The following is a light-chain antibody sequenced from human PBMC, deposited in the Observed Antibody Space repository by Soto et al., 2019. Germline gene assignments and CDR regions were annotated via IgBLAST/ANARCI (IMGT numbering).Light chain of an antibody. V-gene: IGKV3-15*01. CDR2: DAS. CDR3: QQYNNWPQT. Sequence: EIVLTQSTGTLSLSPGERATLSCRASQSLRSSLAWYQQKPGQAPRLLIYDASTRATGIPARFSGSGSGTDFTLTISGLQSEDFAVYYCQQYNNWPQTFGQGTKVDIK. J-gene: IGKJ1*01. CDR1: QSLRSS.